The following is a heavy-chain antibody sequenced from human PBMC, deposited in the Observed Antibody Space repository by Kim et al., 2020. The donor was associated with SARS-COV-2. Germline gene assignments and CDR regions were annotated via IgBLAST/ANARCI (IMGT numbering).Heavy chain of an antibody. J-gene: IGHJ4*02. Sequence: GGSLRLSCAASGFTFSTYAMSWVRQAPGKGLQWVSAISGSGGVTYYGDSVKGRFSISRDNSKNTLYLQMNSLRAEDTAVYYCAKKSAYNYGQNDYWGQGTLVTVSS. D-gene: IGHD3-10*01. CDR2: ISGSGGVT. CDR3: AKKSAYNYGQNDY. V-gene: IGHV3-23*01. CDR1: GFTFSTYA.